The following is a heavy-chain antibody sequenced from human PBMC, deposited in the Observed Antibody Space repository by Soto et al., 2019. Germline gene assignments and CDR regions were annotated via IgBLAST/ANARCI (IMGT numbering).Heavy chain of an antibody. J-gene: IGHJ4*02. CDR3: ARVYDFWSGYYKEYYFDY. D-gene: IGHD3-3*01. CDR2: IYYSGST. CDR1: GGSISSYY. Sequence: QVQLQESGPGLVKPSETLSLTCTVSGGSISSYYWSWIRQPPGKGLEWLGYIYYSGSTNYNPSLKSRVTISVDTSKNQFSLKLSSVTAADTAVYYCARVYDFWSGYYKEYYFDYWGQGTLVTVSS. V-gene: IGHV4-59*01.